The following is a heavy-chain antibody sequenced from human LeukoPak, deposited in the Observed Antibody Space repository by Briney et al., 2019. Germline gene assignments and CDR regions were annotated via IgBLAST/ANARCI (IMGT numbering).Heavy chain of an antibody. Sequence: GGSLRLSCAASGFTFSSYGMHWVRQAPGKGLEWVAVISYDGSNKYYADSVKGRFTISRDNSKNTLYLQMNSLRAEDTALYYCAKDGLPTGPLDYWGQGTLVTVSS. V-gene: IGHV3-30*18. CDR1: GFTFSSYG. CDR3: AKDGLPTGPLDY. CDR2: ISYDGSNK. D-gene: IGHD2-15*01. J-gene: IGHJ4*02.